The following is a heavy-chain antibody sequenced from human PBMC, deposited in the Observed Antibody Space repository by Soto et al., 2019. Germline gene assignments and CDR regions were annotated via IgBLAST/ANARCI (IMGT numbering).Heavy chain of an antibody. V-gene: IGHV4-31*03. J-gene: IGHJ3*02. CDR2: IDYSGST. Sequence: QVQLQESGPGLVKPSQTLSLTCTVSGGSISSGGYYWSWIRQHPGKGLEWIGYIDYSGSTYYNPSLKSRVTISVDTSKNQFSLKLSSVTAADTAVYYCARATPPFGRYGSGNCAFDIWGQGTMVTVSS. D-gene: IGHD3-10*01. CDR1: GGSISSGGYY. CDR3: ARATPPFGRYGSGNCAFDI.